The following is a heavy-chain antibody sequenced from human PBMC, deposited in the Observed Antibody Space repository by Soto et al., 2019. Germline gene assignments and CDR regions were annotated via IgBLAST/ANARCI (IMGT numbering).Heavy chain of an antibody. Sequence: SETLSLTCSVSGGSVSNQTYYWSWIRQPPGKRLEWIGYVYYSGTTNYNPSLKSRVTISVDLSKNQFSLRLSSVTTADTALYYCARTTAVPNTLRSRYFFDYWGQGTLVTVSS. CDR3: ARTTAVPNTLRSRYFFDY. D-gene: IGHD4-17*01. J-gene: IGHJ4*02. V-gene: IGHV4-61*01. CDR1: GGSVSNQTYY. CDR2: VYYSGTT.